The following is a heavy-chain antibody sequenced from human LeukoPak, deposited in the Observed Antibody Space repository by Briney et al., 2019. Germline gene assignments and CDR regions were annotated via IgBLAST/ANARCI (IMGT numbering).Heavy chain of an antibody. CDR1: GYTFTSYY. V-gene: IGHV1-2*02. D-gene: IGHD6-19*01. J-gene: IGHJ4*02. Sequence: PEASVKVSCKASGYTFTSYYMHWVRQAPGQGLEWMGWINPNSGGTNYAQKFQGRVTMTRDTSISTAYMELSRLRSDDTAVYYCARDGAVAGAIDYWGQGTLVTVSS. CDR3: ARDGAVAGAIDY. CDR2: INPNSGGT.